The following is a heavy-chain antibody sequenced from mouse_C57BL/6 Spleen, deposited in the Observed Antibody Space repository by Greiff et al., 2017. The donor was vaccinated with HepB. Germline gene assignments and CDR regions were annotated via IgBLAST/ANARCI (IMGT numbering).Heavy chain of an antibody. D-gene: IGHD2-4*01. J-gene: IGHJ1*03. Sequence: QVQLQQPGAELVKPGASVKLSCKASGYTFTSYWMHWVKQRPGRGLEWIGRIDPNSGGTKYNEKFKSKATLTVDKPSSTAYMQLSSLTSEDSAVYSCARRAYYDYGDWYFDVWGTGTTVTVSS. V-gene: IGHV1-72*01. CDR1: GYTFTSYW. CDR3: ARRAYYDYGDWYFDV. CDR2: IDPNSGGT.